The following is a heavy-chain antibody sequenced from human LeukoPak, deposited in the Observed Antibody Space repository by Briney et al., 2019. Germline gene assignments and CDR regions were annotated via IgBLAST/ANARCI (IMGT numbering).Heavy chain of an antibody. CDR3: ARGGSRSYTSSTLDY. V-gene: IGHV4-59*01. D-gene: IGHD6-6*01. CDR2: ISYSGST. Sequence: PSETLSLTCSVSGGSINVYYWNWIRQSPGKGLGWIGSISYSGSTNYNPSLKSRVAISMDTSKNRFSLKVSSVIAADTAMYYCARGGSRSYTSSTLDYWGQGTLVTVSS. CDR1: GGSINVYY. J-gene: IGHJ4*02.